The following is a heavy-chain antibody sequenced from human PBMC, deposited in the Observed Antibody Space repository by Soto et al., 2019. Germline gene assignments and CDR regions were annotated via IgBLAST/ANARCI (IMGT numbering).Heavy chain of an antibody. D-gene: IGHD2-15*01. Sequence: EVQVLESGGGLVQPGGSLRLSCEVSGFTVSSHAMTWIRQAPGKGPEWVSTVTADGGTYYADSVKGRFDMSRDTSENTLSLQMNSLGAEDSAAYYCAPHVSCSGGSCQYDAFAIRGQGTMVTVSS. CDR2: VTADGGT. V-gene: IGHV3-23*01. J-gene: IGHJ3*02. CDR1: GFTVSSHA. CDR3: APHVSCSGGSCQYDAFAI.